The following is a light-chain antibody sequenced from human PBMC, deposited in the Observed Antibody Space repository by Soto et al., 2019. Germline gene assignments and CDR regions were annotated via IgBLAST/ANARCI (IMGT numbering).Light chain of an antibody. V-gene: IGLV2-11*01. CDR2: DVS. Sequence: QSALTQPRSVSGSPGQSVTISCTGTSSDVGGYNYVSWYQQHPGKAPKLMIYDVSERPSGIPDRFSGSKSGNTASLTISGLQAEDRAYYSSRSYAGTASFVFGPGTKLPAL. CDR3: RSYAGTASFV. J-gene: IGLJ1*01. CDR1: SSDVGGYNY.